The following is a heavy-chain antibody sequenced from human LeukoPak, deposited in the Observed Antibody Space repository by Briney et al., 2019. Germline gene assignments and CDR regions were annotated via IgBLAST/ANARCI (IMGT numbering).Heavy chain of an antibody. D-gene: IGHD3-10*01. J-gene: IGHJ6*03. CDR2: IYYSRST. CDR3: ARVEEGYGSGRRENYFYYYMDV. CDR1: GGSISSSSYH. V-gene: IGHV4-39*07. Sequence: TSETLSLTCTVSGGSISSSSYHWGWIRQPPGKGLEWIGSIYYSRSTYYNPSLKSRVTISVDKSKNQFSLKLSSVTAADTAVYYCARVEEGYGSGRRENYFYYYMDVWGKGTTVTISS.